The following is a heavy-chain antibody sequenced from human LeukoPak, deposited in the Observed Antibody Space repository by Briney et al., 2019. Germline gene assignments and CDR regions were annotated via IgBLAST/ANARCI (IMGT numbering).Heavy chain of an antibody. J-gene: IGHJ5*02. V-gene: IGHV1-18*01. CDR3: AREVDYDILTGYKTVGNWFDP. Sequence: ASVKVSCKASGYTFTNYGINWVRQATGQGLEWMGWISAYNGNTNYAQKLQGRVIMTTDTSTSTAYMELGSLRSDDTAVYYCAREVDYDILTGYKTVGNWFDPWGQGTLVTVYS. D-gene: IGHD3-9*01. CDR1: GYTFTNYG. CDR2: ISAYNGNT.